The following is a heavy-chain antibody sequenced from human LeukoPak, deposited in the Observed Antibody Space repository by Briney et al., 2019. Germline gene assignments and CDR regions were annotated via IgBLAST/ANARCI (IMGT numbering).Heavy chain of an antibody. Sequence: GGSLRLSCAASGFTFSDYWMSWVRQAPGKGLEWVTNIKEDGSEEYYVDSVRGRFSISRDNAKNSLYLQMNSVRAEDTAVYYCARLVVAATPLYYYYYMDVWGKGTTVTVSS. CDR1: GFTFSDYW. D-gene: IGHD2-15*01. J-gene: IGHJ6*03. CDR3: ARLVVAATPLYYYYYMDV. CDR2: IKEDGSEE. V-gene: IGHV3-7*01.